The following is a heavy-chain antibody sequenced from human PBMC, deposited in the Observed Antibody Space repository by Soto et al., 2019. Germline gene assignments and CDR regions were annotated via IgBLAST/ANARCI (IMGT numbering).Heavy chain of an antibody. CDR1: GFTFSSYA. CDR2: ISYDGSNK. Sequence: QVQLVESGGGVVQPGRSLRLSCAASGFTFSSYAMYWVRQAPGTGLAWVAVISYDGSNKYYADSVKGRFTISRDNSKNTLYLQMNSLRTEDTAVYYCARPLWRDDYNWGYFDLWGRGTLVTVSS. J-gene: IGHJ2*01. CDR3: ARPLWRDDYNWGYFDL. D-gene: IGHD4-4*01. V-gene: IGHV3-30-3*01.